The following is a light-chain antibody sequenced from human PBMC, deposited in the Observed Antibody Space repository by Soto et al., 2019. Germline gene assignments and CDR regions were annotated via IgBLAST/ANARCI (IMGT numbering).Light chain of an antibody. CDR2: GAS. CDR3: QQYGSSGT. CDR1: QSVSSN. V-gene: IGKV3-20*01. Sequence: VMTQSPATLSVSPGERATLSCRTSQSVSSNLAWYQQKPGQAPRLLIYGASNRATGIPDRFSGSGSGTDFTLTISRLEPEDFAVYYCQQYGSSGTFGQGTKVDIK. J-gene: IGKJ1*01.